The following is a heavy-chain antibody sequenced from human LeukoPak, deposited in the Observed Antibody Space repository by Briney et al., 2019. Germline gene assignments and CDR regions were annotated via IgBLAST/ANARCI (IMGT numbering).Heavy chain of an antibody. D-gene: IGHD2-15*01. J-gene: IGHJ1*01. CDR3: AGRGHRYSRD. CDR1: GDSVSSGY. V-gene: IGHV4-4*09. CDR2: IYDSGIT. Sequence: SETLSLTCTVSGDSVSSGYWSWIRQPPGKGLEWIGYIYDSGITDYNPSLKSRLTISVDTSNNQFSLNLSSVTAADTAVYYCAGRGHRYSRDWGQGILVTVSS.